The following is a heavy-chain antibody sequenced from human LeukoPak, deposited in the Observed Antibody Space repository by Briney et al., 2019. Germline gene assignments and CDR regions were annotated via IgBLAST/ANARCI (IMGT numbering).Heavy chain of an antibody. CDR3: AKAYYDSSGYYYDDPLDY. Sequence: GRSLRLSCAASGFTFSNYVMHWVRQAPSKGLEWVALISYDGSDKYYADSVKGRFTISRDNSKNTLYLQMNSLRAEDTAVYYCAKAYYDSSGYYYDDPLDYWGQGTLVTVSS. V-gene: IGHV3-30*18. D-gene: IGHD3-22*01. J-gene: IGHJ4*02. CDR2: ISYDGSDK. CDR1: GFTFSNYV.